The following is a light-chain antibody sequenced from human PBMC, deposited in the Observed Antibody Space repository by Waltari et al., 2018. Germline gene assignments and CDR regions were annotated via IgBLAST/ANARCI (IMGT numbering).Light chain of an antibody. CDR3: AAWDDSLNGLYV. CDR1: SSNIGSNT. J-gene: IGLJ1*01. V-gene: IGLV1-44*01. Sequence: QSVLTQPPSASGTPGQRVTISCSGSSSNIGSNTVNWYQQLPGTAPKLLIYTNNQRPSGVPDRCCGSKSGTSASLAISGLQSEDEADYYCAAWDDSLNGLYVFGTGTKVTVL. CDR2: TNN.